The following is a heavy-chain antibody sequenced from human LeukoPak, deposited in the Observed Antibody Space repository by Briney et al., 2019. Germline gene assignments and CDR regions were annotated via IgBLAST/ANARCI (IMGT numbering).Heavy chain of an antibody. D-gene: IGHD3-16*01. V-gene: IGHV4-30-2*01. CDR3: AREHYFLREGFDY. CDR1: GGSISSGGYS. Sequence: TLSLTCAVSGGSISSGGYSWSRIRQPPGKGLEWIGYIYHSGSTYYNPSLESRVTISVDRSKNQFSLKLSSVTAADTAVYYCAREHYFLREGFDYWGQGTLVTVSS. J-gene: IGHJ4*02. CDR2: IYHSGST.